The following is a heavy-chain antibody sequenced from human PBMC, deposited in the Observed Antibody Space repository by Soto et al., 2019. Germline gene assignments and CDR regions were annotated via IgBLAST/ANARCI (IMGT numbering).Heavy chain of an antibody. V-gene: IGHV3-9*01. CDR1: GFTFDDYA. Sequence: GGSLRLSCAASGFTFDDYAMHWVRQAPGKGLEWVSGISWNSGSIDYADSVRGRFTISRDTAKNSLYLQMNSLRAEDTALYYCAKDISGITGTYYFDDWGQGTLVTVSS. D-gene: IGHD1-20*01. J-gene: IGHJ4*02. CDR2: ISWNSGSI. CDR3: AKDISGITGTYYFDD.